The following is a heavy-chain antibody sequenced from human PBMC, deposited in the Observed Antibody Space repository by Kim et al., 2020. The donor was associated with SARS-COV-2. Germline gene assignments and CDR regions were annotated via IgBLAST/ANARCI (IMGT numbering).Heavy chain of an antibody. V-gene: IGHV3-13*05. CDR3: ARAVVTPDFESDYYFDY. Sequence: GGSLRLSCAASGFTFSSYDMHWVRQATGKGLEWVSAIGTAGDPYYPGSVKGRFTISRENAKNSLYLQMNSLRAGDTAVYYCARAVVTPDFESDYYFDYWGQGTLVTVSS. D-gene: IGHD2-21*02. CDR1: GFTFSSYD. CDR2: IGTAGDP. J-gene: IGHJ4*02.